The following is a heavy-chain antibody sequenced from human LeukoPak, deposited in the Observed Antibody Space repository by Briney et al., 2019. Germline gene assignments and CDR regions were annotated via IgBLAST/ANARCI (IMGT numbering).Heavy chain of an antibody. CDR1: GVTFGNSW. CDR3: GYASGWIFDY. J-gene: IGHJ4*02. CDR2: IKLDGSER. D-gene: IGHD6-19*01. Sequence: PGGSLRLSCAASGVTFGNSWMNWVRQAPGKGLEWVANIKLDGSERHYVDSVRGRFTISRDNTKNSVYLQMNSLRAEDTAIYYCGYASGWIFDYWGQGTLVTVSS. V-gene: IGHV3-7*01.